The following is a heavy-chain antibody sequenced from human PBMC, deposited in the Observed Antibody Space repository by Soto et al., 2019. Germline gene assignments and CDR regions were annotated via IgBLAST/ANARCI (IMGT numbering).Heavy chain of an antibody. Sequence: SETLSLTCTVSGGSISSYYWSWIRQPPGKGLEWIGYIYYSGSTNYNPSLKSRVTISVDTSKNQFSLKLSSVTAADTAVYYCARAMYSSSWYPYYYYYVDVWGKGTTVTVSS. V-gene: IGHV4-59*01. J-gene: IGHJ6*03. CDR2: IYYSGST. D-gene: IGHD6-13*01. CDR1: GGSISSYY. CDR3: ARAMYSSSWYPYYYYYVDV.